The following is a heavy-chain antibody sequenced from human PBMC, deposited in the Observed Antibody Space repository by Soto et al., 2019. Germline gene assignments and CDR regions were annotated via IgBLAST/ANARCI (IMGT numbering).Heavy chain of an antibody. CDR1: GGTFSSYT. CDR3: ARDPGRYFDWLLDY. Sequence: QVQLVQSGAEVKKPGSSVKVSCKASGGTFSSYTISWVRQAPGQGLEWMGRIIPILGIANYAQKFQGRVTITADKATSTAYMELSSLRSEDTAVYYCARDPGRYFDWLLDYWGQGTLVTVSS. V-gene: IGHV1-69*08. D-gene: IGHD3-9*01. J-gene: IGHJ4*02. CDR2: IIPILGIA.